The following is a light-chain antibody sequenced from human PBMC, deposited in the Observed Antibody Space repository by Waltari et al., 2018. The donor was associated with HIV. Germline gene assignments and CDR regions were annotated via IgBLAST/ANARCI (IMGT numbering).Light chain of an antibody. Sequence: EIVMTQSPATLSVSPGERATLSCRASQSVSSNLAWYQQKAGQAPRLLIYGASTRATVIPARFSGSGSGTEFNFTISGLQSEDFAVYYCQQYNNWPPKTFGQGTKVEIK. V-gene: IGKV3-15*01. CDR1: QSVSSN. CDR3: QQYNNWPPKT. J-gene: IGKJ1*01. CDR2: GAS.